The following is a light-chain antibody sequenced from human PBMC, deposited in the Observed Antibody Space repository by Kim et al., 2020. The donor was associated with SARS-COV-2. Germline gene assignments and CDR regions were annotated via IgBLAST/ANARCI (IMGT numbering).Light chain of an antibody. CDR3: CSYAGSTTWV. CDR2: EGN. CDR1: ASDVGAYNL. V-gene: IGLV2-23*01. J-gene: IGLJ3*02. Sequence: QSALTQPASVSESLGQLITISCTGTASDVGAYNLVAWYQQYPGKGRKLIIYEGNKRAPGVSNRFSGSKSGSWASLTISGLQPEDEADYHCCSYAGSTTWVFGGGTQLTVL.